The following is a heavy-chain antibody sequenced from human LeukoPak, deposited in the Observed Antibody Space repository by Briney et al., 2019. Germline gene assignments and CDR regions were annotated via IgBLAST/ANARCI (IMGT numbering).Heavy chain of an antibody. J-gene: IGHJ4*02. V-gene: IGHV4-39*01. CDR1: GGSISSSSYY. CDR3: ARQGSAYYFYF. CDR2: VYYSGRT. D-gene: IGHD2-15*01. Sequence: SETLSLTCTVSGGSISSSSYYWGWIRQPPGKELQWIASVYYSGRTNYSPSLKSRVTISVHTSEKQFSLQRNSVTAADTAVYYCARQGSAYYFYFWGQGVLVTVSS.